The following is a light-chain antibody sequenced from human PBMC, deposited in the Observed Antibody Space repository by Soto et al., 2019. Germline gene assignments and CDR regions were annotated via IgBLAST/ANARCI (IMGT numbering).Light chain of an antibody. V-gene: IGLV2-14*01. J-gene: IGLJ1*01. CDR2: EVS. CDR3: SSYTSSILYV. CDR1: SSDVGGYNY. Sequence: QSVLTQPASVSGSPGQSITISCTGTSSDVGGYNYVSWYQQHPGKAPKPMIYEVSNRPSGVSNRFSGSKSGNTASLTISGLQAEDEADYYCSSYTSSILYVFGTGTKVTVL.